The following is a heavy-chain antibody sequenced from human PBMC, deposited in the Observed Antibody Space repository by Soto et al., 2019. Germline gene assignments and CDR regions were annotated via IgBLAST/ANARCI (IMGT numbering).Heavy chain of an antibody. CDR3: ARGNPYNWNLLYYFDY. V-gene: IGHV1-46*01. CDR1: GDRLTSHY. Sequence: GASVEVSCTAIGDRLTSHYTHWVRQANGQGLEWMGTIYPGGVNIGYAQKFKGRVTMTRDTSISTAYMELSRLKSDDTAVYYCARGNPYNWNLLYYFDYWGQGTLVPVSS. J-gene: IGHJ4*02. CDR2: IYPGGVNI. D-gene: IGHD1-1*01.